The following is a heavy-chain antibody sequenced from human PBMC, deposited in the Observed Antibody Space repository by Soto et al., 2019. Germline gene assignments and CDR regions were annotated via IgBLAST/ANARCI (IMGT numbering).Heavy chain of an antibody. CDR1: GFNFSHYH. Sequence: EVQLVESGGGLVQPGGSLKLSCRASGFNFSHYHMSWVRQAPGKGLEWISYISTTSRTIDYADSVKGRFTISRDNAANSLSLQMDSLRAEDTATYYCARDAWDSRWYVWFFDLWGRGSLVTVSS. V-gene: IGHV3-48*03. D-gene: IGHD3-22*01. CDR3: ARDAWDSRWYVWFFDL. J-gene: IGHJ2*01. CDR2: ISTTSRTI.